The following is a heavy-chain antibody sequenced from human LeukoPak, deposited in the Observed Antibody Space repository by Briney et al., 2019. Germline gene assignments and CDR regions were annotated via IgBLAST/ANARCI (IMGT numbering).Heavy chain of an antibody. CDR1: GYTFTSYY. CDR3: ARELIILGYCSSTSCYENDASDI. Sequence: ASVKVSCKASGYTFTSYYMHWVRQAPGQGLEWMGIINPSGGSTSYAQKFQGRVTMTRDTSTSTVYMELSSLRSEDTAVYYCARELIILGYCSSTSCYENDASDIWGQGTMVTVSS. CDR2: INPSGGST. J-gene: IGHJ3*02. V-gene: IGHV1-46*01. D-gene: IGHD2-2*01.